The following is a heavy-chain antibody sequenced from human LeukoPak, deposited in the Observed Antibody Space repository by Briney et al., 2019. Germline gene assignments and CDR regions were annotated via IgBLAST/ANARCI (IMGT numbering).Heavy chain of an antibody. CDR1: GYSISSCYY. D-gene: IGHD3-10*02. CDR3: ARHMTTDMLDAFDI. V-gene: IGHV4-38-2*01. J-gene: IGHJ3*02. Sequence: PSESLSLTCAVSGYSISSCYYCAWIRQVPGKGLECLGSIFHSGNTHDSPSLKSRVSTSVDASKNHFSLTLTSMTAADTAVYHCARHMTTDMLDAFDIWGQGTMVIISS. CDR2: IFHSGNT.